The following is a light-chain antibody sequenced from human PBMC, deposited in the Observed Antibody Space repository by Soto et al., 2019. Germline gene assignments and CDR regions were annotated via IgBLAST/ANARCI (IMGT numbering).Light chain of an antibody. CDR3: QQYGSSPWT. J-gene: IGKJ1*01. Sequence: EIVLTQSPGTLSLSPGERATLSCRASQSVSSSYLAWYQQKPGQAPRLLIYGASSRATGIPDRFSGSGSGTDFTLTISSLEPDDCAVYYCQQYGSSPWTFGQGTKVEIK. CDR1: QSVSSSY. CDR2: GAS. V-gene: IGKV3-20*01.